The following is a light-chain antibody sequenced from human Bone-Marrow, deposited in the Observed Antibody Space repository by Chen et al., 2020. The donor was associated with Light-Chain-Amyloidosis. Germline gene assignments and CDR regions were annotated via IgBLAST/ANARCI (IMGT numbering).Light chain of an antibody. J-gene: IGLJ1*01. V-gene: IGLV2-23*02. Sequence: QSALTQPASVSGSPGQSITISCTGTSSDVGSFNLVSWYQQHPGKAPKLMIYEVNKRPSGVSNRFSGSKSGNTASLTISGHQAEDEADYYCCSYAGSNTYVFGTETKVTVL. CDR2: EVN. CDR3: CSYAGSNTYV. CDR1: SSDVGSFNL.